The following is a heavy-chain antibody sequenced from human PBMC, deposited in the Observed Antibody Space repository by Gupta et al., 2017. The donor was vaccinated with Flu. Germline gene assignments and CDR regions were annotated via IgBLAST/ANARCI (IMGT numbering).Heavy chain of an antibody. Sequence: VSAIDTAGDAYYADSVKGRFTISRENAKNSLYLQMNSLRAGDTAVYYCARGSYCATTSCGRENSYYYGMDAWGQGTTVTVSS. D-gene: IGHD2-2*01. CDR2: IDTAGDA. J-gene: IGHJ6*02. CDR3: ARGSYCATTSCGRENSYYYGMDA. V-gene: IGHV3-13*01.